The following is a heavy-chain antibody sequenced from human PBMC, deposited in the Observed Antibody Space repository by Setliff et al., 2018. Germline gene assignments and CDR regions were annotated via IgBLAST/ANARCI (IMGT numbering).Heavy chain of an antibody. V-gene: IGHV4-4*07. CDR2: IYVTEST. J-gene: IGHJ6*02. Sequence: LSLTCTVSGDSISNYYWNWIRQPAGKGLEWIGRIYVTESTKYNPSLKSRVTISVDTSTNQFSLKLRSVTAADTAVYYCARLSWDGLRYHGLDVWGQGTTVTVSS. CDR3: ARLSWDGLRYHGLDV. D-gene: IGHD3-10*01. CDR1: GDSISNYY.